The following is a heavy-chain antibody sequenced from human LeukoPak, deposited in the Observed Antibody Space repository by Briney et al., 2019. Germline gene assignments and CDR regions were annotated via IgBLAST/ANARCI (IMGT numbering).Heavy chain of an antibody. CDR3: ARTYYDFWSTRYFDY. J-gene: IGHJ4*02. D-gene: IGHD3-3*01. V-gene: IGHV3-48*01. Sequence: GGSLRLSCAASGFTFSSYSMNWVRQAPGKGLEWVSYISSSSSTIYYADSVKGRFTISRDNAKNSLYLQMNSLRAEDTAVYYCARTYYDFWSTRYFDYWGQGTLVTVSS. CDR1: GFTFSSYS. CDR2: ISSSSSTI.